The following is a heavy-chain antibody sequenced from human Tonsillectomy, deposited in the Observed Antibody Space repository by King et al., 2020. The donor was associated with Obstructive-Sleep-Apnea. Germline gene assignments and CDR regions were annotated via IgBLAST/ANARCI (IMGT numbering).Heavy chain of an antibody. CDR1: GFSLSTSGMC. CDR2: IDWDDDK. CDR3: ARHYYGSGRNGMDV. V-gene: IGHV2-70*11. D-gene: IGHD3-10*01. J-gene: IGHJ6*02. Sequence: VTLQESGPALVKPPQTLTLTCTFSGFSLSTSGMCVSWIRQPPGKALEWLARIDWDDDKYYSTSLKTRLTISKDTSKNQVVLTMTNMDPVDTATFYCARHYYGSGRNGMDVWGQGTTVTVSS.